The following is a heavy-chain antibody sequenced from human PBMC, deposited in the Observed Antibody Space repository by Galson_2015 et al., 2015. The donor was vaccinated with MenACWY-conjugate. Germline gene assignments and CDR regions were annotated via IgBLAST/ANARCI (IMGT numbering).Heavy chain of an antibody. CDR2: LSGSGDKT. D-gene: IGHD6-19*01. Sequence: SLRLSCAASGFTFSNYAMGWVRQASGKGLEWVSGLSGSGDKTFYEESVKGRFTISRDNSKNTLHLQMSRLRAEDTAVYYCAKAQSIGWYVGYNYFDPWGQGTLVTVSS. CDR1: GFTFSNYA. CDR3: AKAQSIGWYVGYNYFDP. V-gene: IGHV3-23*01. J-gene: IGHJ5*02.